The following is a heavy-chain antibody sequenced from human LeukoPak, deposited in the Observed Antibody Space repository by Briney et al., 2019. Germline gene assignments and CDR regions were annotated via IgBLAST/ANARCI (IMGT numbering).Heavy chain of an antibody. CDR1: GGSISSYY. V-gene: IGHV4-59*01. J-gene: IGHJ4*02. CDR3: ARVTSPSVVPGDY. D-gene: IGHD2-2*01. Sequence: ASETLSLTCTVSGGSISSYYWSWIRQPPGKGPEWIGYIYYSGSTNYNPSLKSRVTISVDTSKNQFSLKLSSVTAADTAVYYCARVTSPSVVPGDYWGQGTLVTVSS. CDR2: IYYSGST.